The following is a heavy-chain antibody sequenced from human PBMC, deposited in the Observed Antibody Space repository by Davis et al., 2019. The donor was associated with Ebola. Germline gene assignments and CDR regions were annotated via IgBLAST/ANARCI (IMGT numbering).Heavy chain of an antibody. CDR1: GFTFSSYA. CDR3: AKERGGYITMIVVVTAYFDY. V-gene: IGHV3-23*01. CDR2: ISGSGGST. Sequence: GESLKISCAASGFTFSSYAMSWVRQAPGKGLEWVSAISGSGGSTYYADSVKGRFTISRDNSKNTLYLQMDSLRAEDTAVYYCAKERGGYITMIVVVTAYFDYWGQGTLVTVSS. J-gene: IGHJ4*02. D-gene: IGHD3-22*01.